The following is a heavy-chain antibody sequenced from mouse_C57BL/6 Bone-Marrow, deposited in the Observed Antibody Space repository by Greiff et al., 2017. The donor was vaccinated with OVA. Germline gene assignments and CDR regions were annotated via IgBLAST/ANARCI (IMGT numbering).Heavy chain of an antibody. CDR1: GYTFTSYW. CDR2: IHPNSGST. V-gene: IGHV1-64*01. CDR3: AREGIGYDGYYGFAY. Sequence: VQLQQPGAELVKPGASVKLSCKASGYTFTSYWMHWVKQRPGQGLEWIGMIHPNSGSTNYNEKFKSKATLTVDKSSSTAYMQLSSLTSEDSAVYYCAREGIGYDGYYGFAYWGQGTLVTVSA. J-gene: IGHJ3*01. D-gene: IGHD2-3*01.